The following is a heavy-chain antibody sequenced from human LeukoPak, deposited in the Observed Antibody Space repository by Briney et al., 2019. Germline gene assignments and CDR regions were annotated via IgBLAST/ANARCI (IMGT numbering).Heavy chain of an antibody. CDR3: AKGLRTGVGPYMGYHYYMDV. V-gene: IGHV3-23*01. CDR2: INDNGDGT. J-gene: IGHJ6*03. Sequence: PGGSLRLSCAASGSIFSSYAMSWVRQAPGKGLKWVSTINDNGDGTYYADSVKGRFTISRDNSYNTVSLQMNSLRDEDTGVYYCAKGLRTGVGPYMGYHYYMDVWGKGATVTVSS. D-gene: IGHD3-16*01. CDR1: GSIFSSYA.